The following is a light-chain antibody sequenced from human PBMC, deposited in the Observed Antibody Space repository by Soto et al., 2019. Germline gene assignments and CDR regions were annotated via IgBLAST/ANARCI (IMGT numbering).Light chain of an antibody. CDR1: QSVSSY. CDR3: QQRSNGFT. J-gene: IGKJ3*01. V-gene: IGKV3-11*01. CDR2: DAS. Sequence: EIVLTQSPATLSLSPGERATLSCRASQSVSSYLAWYHQKPGHAPRLLIYDASNRATGIPARFSGSGSGTDFTLTISSLDPEDFAVYYCQQRSNGFTFGPGTKVDIK.